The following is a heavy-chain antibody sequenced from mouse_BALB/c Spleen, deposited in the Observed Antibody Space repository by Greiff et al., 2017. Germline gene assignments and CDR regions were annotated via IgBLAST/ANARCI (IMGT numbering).Heavy chain of an antibody. CDR1: GYSFTGYK. D-gene: IGHD2-14*01. CDR3: ARTGAYYRYDGYAMDY. V-gene: IGHV1-39*01. CDR2: IDPYYGAT. J-gene: IGHJ4*01. Sequence: EVQLQQSGPELEKPGASVKISCKASGYSFTGYKMNWVKQSHGKSLEWIGNIDPYYGATSYTQKFKGKATLTVDKSSSTAYMQLKSLTSEDSAVYYCARTGAYYRYDGYAMDYWGQGTSVTVSS.